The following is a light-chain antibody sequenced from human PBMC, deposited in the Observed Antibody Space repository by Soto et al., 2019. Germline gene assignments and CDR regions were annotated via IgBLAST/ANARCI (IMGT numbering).Light chain of an antibody. Sequence: QSALTQPASVSGSPGQSITISCTGTSSDVGNYKLVSWYQQQPGKAPKLIICEDTERPSRISNRFSGSKSGNTASLTISGLQAEDDGDYYCCSYAGGTAVVFGGGTKLTVL. J-gene: IGLJ2*01. CDR2: EDT. V-gene: IGLV2-23*01. CDR1: SSDVGNYKL. CDR3: CSYAGGTAVV.